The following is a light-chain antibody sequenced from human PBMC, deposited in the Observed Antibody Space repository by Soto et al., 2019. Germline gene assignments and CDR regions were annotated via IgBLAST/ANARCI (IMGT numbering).Light chain of an antibody. Sequence: EIVMTQSPAILSVSPGERATLSFRASQSVSSNLAWFQQKPGQTPRLLFNGASTRATGIPARFTGSGSGTEFILTISNLQSEDFAVYYCQHYNNWPQFGQGTKVDIK. CDR1: QSVSSN. V-gene: IGKV3-15*01. J-gene: IGKJ1*01. CDR2: GAS. CDR3: QHYNNWPQ.